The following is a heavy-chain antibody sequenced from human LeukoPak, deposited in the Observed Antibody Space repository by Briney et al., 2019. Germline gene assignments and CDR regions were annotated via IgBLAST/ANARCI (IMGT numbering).Heavy chain of an antibody. J-gene: IGHJ4*02. CDR1: GDSISGYY. V-gene: IGHV4-59*01. D-gene: IGHD4-11*01. CDR3: ARLRGNYFPDY. Sequence: PETLSLTCTVSGDSISGYYWTWIRQPPGKGLEWIGYIYYSGSINYNPSLKSRLTISVDTSKNQFSLKLSSVTAADTAVYYCARLRGNYFPDYWGQGTLVTVSS. CDR2: IYYSGSI.